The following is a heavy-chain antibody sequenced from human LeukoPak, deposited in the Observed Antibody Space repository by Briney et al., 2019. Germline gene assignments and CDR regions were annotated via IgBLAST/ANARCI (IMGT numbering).Heavy chain of an antibody. V-gene: IGHV1-46*01. Sequence: GASVKVSCKASGYTFIRYYMYWVRQAPGQGLEWMGLINPSGGSTSYAQKFQGRVTMTRDTSTSTVYMELSSLRSEDTAVYYCARALTGGYDSGTLHIWGQGTTVTVSS. CDR1: GYTFIRYY. CDR3: ARALTGGYDSGTLHI. CDR2: INPSGGST. D-gene: IGHD5-12*01. J-gene: IGHJ3*02.